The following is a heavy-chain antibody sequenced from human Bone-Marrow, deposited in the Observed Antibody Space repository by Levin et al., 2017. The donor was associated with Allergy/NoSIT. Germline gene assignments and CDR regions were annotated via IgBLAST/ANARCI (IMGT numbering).Heavy chain of an antibody. CDR2: ISQSDGRT. D-gene: IGHD2-8*02. J-gene: IGHJ6*02. V-gene: IGHV3-23*01. CDR3: ARVLSQTVDYWYGMDV. Sequence: PGGSLRLSCTASGFTFSNYVMEWVRQAPGKGLEAISSISQSDGRTYYKDSVKGRFTISRDNSKNMLYLQMNSLRAEDTAQYYCARVLSQTVDYWYGMDVWGQGTTVTVS. CDR1: GFTFSNYV.